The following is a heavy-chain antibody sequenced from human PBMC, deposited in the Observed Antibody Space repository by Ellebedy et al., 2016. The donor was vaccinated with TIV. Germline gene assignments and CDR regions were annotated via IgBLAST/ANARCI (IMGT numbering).Heavy chain of an antibody. D-gene: IGHD3-3*01. CDR1: GGSVTSGNYY. J-gene: IGHJ5*02. CDR3: ARAFVDWSGYSRERGDWFDP. CDR2: MSYSGSP. Sequence: MPSETLSLTCSVSGGSVTSGNYYWSWIRQPPGKGLEWIGYMSYSGSPNYNPSLKSRVTISVDTSKNQFSLKLSSVTTADTAVYYCARAFVDWSGYSRERGDWFDPWGQGTLVTVSS. V-gene: IGHV4-61*01.